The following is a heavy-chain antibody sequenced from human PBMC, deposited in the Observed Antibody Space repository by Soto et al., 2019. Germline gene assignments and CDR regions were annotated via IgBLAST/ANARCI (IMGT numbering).Heavy chain of an antibody. CDR2: IYPGDSDT. CDR1: GYTFTDYW. V-gene: IGHV5-51*01. CDR3: ASQKTVIRGPLSSNWFDP. D-gene: IGHD1-1*01. J-gene: IGHJ5*02. Sequence: PGESLKISCKGYGYTFTDYWIGWVRQRPGKGLELVGLIYPGDSDTRYSPSFQGRVTISADKSISTAFLQWSSLRASDTAMYYCASQKTVIRGPLSSNWFDPWGQGTLVTVSS.